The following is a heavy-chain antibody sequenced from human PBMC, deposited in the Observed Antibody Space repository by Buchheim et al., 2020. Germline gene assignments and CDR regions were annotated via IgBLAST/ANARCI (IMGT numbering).Heavy chain of an antibody. J-gene: IGHJ2*01. V-gene: IGHV4-59*01. Sequence: QVQLQGSGPGLVKPSETLSHTCTVSGGSICSYYWSWIRQSPGKGLVWSGYILHNGNTHYNPSLNSRVTMLVARAKNQLSLKLSSGTAADTAIYYGARENWERPPHWYLDLWGRGTL. CDR1: GGSICSYY. D-gene: IGHD1-26*01. CDR2: ILHNGNT. CDR3: ARENWERPPHWYLDL.